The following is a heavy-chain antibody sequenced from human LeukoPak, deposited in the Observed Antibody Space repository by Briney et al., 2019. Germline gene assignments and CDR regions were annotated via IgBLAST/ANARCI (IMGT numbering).Heavy chain of an antibody. CDR3: ARYDSSGYYPLRY. J-gene: IGHJ4*02. D-gene: IGHD3-22*01. CDR1: GDSISSYY. CDR2: IYYSGST. Sequence: SETLSLTCTVSGDSISSYYWSWIRQPPGKGLEWIGYIYYSGSTKYNPSLKSRVTISVDTSKNQFSLKLNSVTAADTAVYYCARYDSSGYYPLRYWGQGTLVTVSS. V-gene: IGHV4-59*08.